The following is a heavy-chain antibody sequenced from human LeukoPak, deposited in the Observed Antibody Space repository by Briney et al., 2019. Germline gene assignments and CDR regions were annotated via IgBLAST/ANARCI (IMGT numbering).Heavy chain of an antibody. CDR2: ISYDGSNK. D-gene: IGHD5-18*01. Sequence: GGSLRLSCAASGFTFSSYGMHWVRQAPGKGLEWVAVISYDGSNKYYADSVKGRFTISRDNSKNTLYLQMNSLRAEDTAVYYCAKDPGIQLRLQAFDYWGQGTLVTVSS. CDR1: GFTFSSYG. CDR3: AKDPGIQLRLQAFDY. J-gene: IGHJ4*02. V-gene: IGHV3-30*18.